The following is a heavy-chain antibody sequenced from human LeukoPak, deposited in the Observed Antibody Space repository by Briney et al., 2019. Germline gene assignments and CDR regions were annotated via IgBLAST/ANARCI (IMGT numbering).Heavy chain of an antibody. J-gene: IGHJ4*02. D-gene: IGHD5-18*01. V-gene: IGHV4-30-4*01. CDR2: IYYSEST. CDR1: GGSLSSGDYY. Sequence: SETLSLTCTVSGGSLSSGDYYWSWLRQPPGKGLEWIGYIYYSESTFYNPSLKSRVTISADTSKDQFSLRLSSVTAADTAVYYCARGGIQFRGGVFDYWGQGTLVTVSS. CDR3: ARGGIQFRGGVFDY.